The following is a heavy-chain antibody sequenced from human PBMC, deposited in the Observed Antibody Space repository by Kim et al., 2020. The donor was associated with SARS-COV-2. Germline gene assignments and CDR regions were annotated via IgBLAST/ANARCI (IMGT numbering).Heavy chain of an antibody. CDR1: GFSFSDYY. D-gene: IGHD5-18*01. J-gene: IGHJ4*02. CDR2: ISSSGSTI. Sequence: GGSLRLSCAASGFSFSDYYMSWIRQAPGKGLEWVSYISSSGSTIYSADSVKGRFTISRDNAKNSLYLQMNSLRAEDTAVYYCARGDKAMVGWRNHYFDYWGQGTLVTVSS. CDR3: ARGDKAMVGWRNHYFDY. V-gene: IGHV3-11*01.